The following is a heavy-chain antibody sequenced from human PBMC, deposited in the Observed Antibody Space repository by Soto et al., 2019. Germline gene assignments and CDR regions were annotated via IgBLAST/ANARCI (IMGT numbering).Heavy chain of an antibody. CDR3: ARVSGIYYYGMDV. J-gene: IGHJ6*02. Sequence: SETLSLTCTVSGGSISSNIYYWGWIRQPPGKGLEWIGEINHSGSTNYNPSLKSRVTISVDTSKNQFSLKLSSVTAADTAVYYCARVSGIYYYGMDVWGQGTTVTVSS. CDR2: INHSGST. D-gene: IGHD3-10*01. V-gene: IGHV4-39*07. CDR1: GGSISSNIYY.